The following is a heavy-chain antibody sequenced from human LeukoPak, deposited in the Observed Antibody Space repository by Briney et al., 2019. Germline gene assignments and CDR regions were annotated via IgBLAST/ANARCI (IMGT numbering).Heavy chain of an antibody. CDR3: ARVYGSGSYSPMGY. Sequence: SVKVSCKASGGTFSSFAISWVRQAPGQGLEWMGRIIPILGIANYAQKLQGRVTMTTDTSTSTAYMELRSLRSDDTAVYYCARVYGSGSYSPMGYWGQGTLVTVSS. J-gene: IGHJ4*02. CDR2: IIPILGIA. CDR1: GGTFSSFA. D-gene: IGHD3-10*01. V-gene: IGHV1-69*04.